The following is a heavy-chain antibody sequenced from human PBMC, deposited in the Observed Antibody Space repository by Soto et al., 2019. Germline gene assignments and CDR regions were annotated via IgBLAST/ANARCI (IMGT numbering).Heavy chain of an antibody. V-gene: IGHV3-23*01. CDR3: AKVNYGDYGGFDP. Sequence: EVQMLESGGGLVQPGGSLRLSCAASGFSFSSFAMTWVRQAPGKGLEWVSTIISTGVSTYYADSAKGRFTISRANSQNTLYLKMNSLRVEDTAVYYCAKVNYGDYGGFDPWGQGTLVTVSS. J-gene: IGHJ5*02. D-gene: IGHD4-17*01. CDR1: GFSFSSFA. CDR2: IISTGVST.